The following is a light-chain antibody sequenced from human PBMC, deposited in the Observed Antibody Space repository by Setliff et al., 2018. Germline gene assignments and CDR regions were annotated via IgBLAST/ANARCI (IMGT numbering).Light chain of an antibody. CDR1: SSDVGAYNY. Sequence: PASVSGSPGQSITISCTGTSSDVGAYNYVSWYQQHPGKAPKLMIYVVANRPSGVSNRFSGSKSGNTASLTISGLQVEDEADYYCSSYTRRDTWVFGGGTQLTVL. CDR3: SSYTRRDTWV. V-gene: IGLV2-14*01. CDR2: VVA. J-gene: IGLJ3*02.